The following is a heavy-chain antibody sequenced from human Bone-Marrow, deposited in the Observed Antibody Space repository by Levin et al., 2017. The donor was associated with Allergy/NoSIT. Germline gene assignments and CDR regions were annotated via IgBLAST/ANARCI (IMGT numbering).Heavy chain of an antibody. CDR2: ISKDSYRK. J-gene: IGHJ4*02. D-gene: IGHD3-16*01. Sequence: PGGSLRLSCAASGFIFSDYYMSWVRQAPGKGMEWISYISKDSYRKYYADSVRGRFTVSRDNTKSSLFLQMSGLTAEDTAVYYCARDGGLIDYWGQGTLVTVSS. V-gene: IGHV3-11*01. CDR3: ARDGGLIDY. CDR1: GFIFSDYY.